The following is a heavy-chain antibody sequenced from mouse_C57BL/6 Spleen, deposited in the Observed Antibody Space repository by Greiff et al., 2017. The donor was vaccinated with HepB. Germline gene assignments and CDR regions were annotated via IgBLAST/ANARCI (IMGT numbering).Heavy chain of an antibody. Sequence: VQLQQSGAELARPGASVKMSCKASGYTFTSYTMLWVKQRPGQGLEWIGYINPSSGYTKYNQKFKDKATLTADKSSSTAYMQLSSLTSEDSAVYYCARYYGSSYAWFAYWGQGTLVTVSA. D-gene: IGHD1-1*01. J-gene: IGHJ3*01. V-gene: IGHV1-4*01. CDR2: INPSSGYT. CDR1: GYTFTSYT. CDR3: ARYYGSSYAWFAY.